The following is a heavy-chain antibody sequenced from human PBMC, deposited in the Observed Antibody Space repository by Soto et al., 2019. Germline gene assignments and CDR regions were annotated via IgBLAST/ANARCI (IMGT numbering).Heavy chain of an antibody. V-gene: IGHV3-33*01. J-gene: IGHJ4*02. Sequence: QVQLLESGGGVVQPGRSLRLSCTASAFSFSTYGMHWVRQAPGKGLEWVGLVWADGATKYYADSVRGRISISRDNSENTLYLQMNSLRAEDTAVYYCATGPPGPVSTCPLFEYWGQGTLVTVSS. CDR2: VWADGATK. CDR1: AFSFSTYG. CDR3: ATGPPGPVSTCPLFEY.